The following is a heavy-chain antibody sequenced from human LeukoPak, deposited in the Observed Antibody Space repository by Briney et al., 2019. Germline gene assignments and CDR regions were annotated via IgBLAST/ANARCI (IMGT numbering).Heavy chain of an antibody. J-gene: IGHJ3*02. CDR3: ARVRRPFLSAGRELDI. D-gene: IGHD1-26*01. Sequence: GGSLRLSCAASGFTFSSYEMNWVRQAPGKGLEWVSYISSSGSTIYYADSVKGRFTISRDNAKNSLYLQMNSLRAEDTAVYYCARVRRPFLSAGRELDIWGQGTMVTVSS. CDR2: ISSSGSTI. CDR1: GFTFSSYE. V-gene: IGHV3-48*03.